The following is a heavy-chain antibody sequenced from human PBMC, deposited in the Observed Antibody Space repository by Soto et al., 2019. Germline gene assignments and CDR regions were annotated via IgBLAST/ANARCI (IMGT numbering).Heavy chain of an antibody. V-gene: IGHV4-30-2*01. CDR2: IYHSGST. CDR1: GGSISSGGYS. CDR3: ARSGSRLYYYYYGMDV. J-gene: IGHJ6*02. D-gene: IGHD3-10*01. Sequence: SETLSLTCAVSGGSISSGGYSWSWIRQPPGKGLEWIGYIYHSGSTYYNPSLKSRVTISVDRSKNQFSLKLSSVTAADTAVYYCARSGSRLYYYYYGMDVWGQGTTVTVSS.